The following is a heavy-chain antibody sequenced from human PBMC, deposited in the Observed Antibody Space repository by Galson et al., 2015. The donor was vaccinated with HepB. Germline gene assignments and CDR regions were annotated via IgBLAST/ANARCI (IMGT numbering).Heavy chain of an antibody. CDR3: AKHGSGYYRPFDH. CDR2: IGHSGGVT. CDR1: GFTFSTYN. J-gene: IGHJ4*02. Sequence: SLRLSCAASGFTFSTYNMNWVRQAPGKGLEWVSTIGHSGGVTYYTDSVKGRFTISRDDSRDTLYLYMHSLRAEDTALYHCAKHGSGYYRPFDHWGQGTLVTVSS. D-gene: IGHD3-22*01. V-gene: IGHV3-23*01.